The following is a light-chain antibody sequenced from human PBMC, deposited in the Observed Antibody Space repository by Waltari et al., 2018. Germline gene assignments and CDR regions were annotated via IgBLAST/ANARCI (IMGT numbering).Light chain of an antibody. Sequence: SYVVTQSPSVSVAPGKTARITCGGDNIGSKRGHWYQQRPGQAPVLVISYDSDRPSGIPERFSGSNSGNTATLTISWVEADDEADYYCLVWHSTTDHHGVFGGGTKLTVL. J-gene: IGLJ2*01. V-gene: IGLV3-21*04. CDR3: LVWHSTTDHHGV. CDR1: NIGSKR. CDR2: YDS.